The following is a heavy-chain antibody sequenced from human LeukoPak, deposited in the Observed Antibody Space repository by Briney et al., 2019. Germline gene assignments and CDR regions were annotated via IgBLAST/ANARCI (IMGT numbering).Heavy chain of an antibody. CDR1: GGSSSGYY. J-gene: IGHJ4*02. CDR3: AREVKGKAVAGYYFDY. V-gene: IGHV4-34*01. D-gene: IGHD6-19*01. CDR2: INHSGST. Sequence: SETLSLTCAVYGGSSSGYYWSWIRQPPGKGLELIGEINHSGSTNYNPSLKSRVTISVDTSKDQFSLKLSSVTAADTAVYYCAREVKGKAVAGYYFDYWGQGTLVTVSS.